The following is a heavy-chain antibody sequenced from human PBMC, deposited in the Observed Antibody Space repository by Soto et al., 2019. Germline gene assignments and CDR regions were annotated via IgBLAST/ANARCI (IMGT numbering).Heavy chain of an antibody. V-gene: IGHV4-59*08. CDR3: ARHHTRMGTAMVTYYYYYGMDV. J-gene: IGHJ6*02. CDR2: IYYSGST. D-gene: IGHD5-18*01. CDR1: GGSISSYY. Sequence: PSETLSLTCTVSGGSISSYYWSWIRQPPGKGLEWIGYIYYSGSTNYNPSLKSRVTISVDTSKNQFSLKLSSVTAADTAVYYCARHHTRMGTAMVTYYYYYGMDVWGQGTTVTVSS.